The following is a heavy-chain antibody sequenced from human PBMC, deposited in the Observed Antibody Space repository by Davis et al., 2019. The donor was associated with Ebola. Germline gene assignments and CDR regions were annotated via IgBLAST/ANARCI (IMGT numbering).Heavy chain of an antibody. D-gene: IGHD6-6*01. J-gene: IGHJ6*02. CDR3: ARGQLAARPGYYYGMDV. V-gene: IGHV3-21*01. CDR2: ISSSSSYI. CDR1: GFTFSSYA. Sequence: GESLKISCAASGFTFSSYAMSWVRQAPGKGLEWVSSISSSSSYIYYADSVKGRFTISRDNAKNSLYLQMNSLRAEDTAVYYCARGQLAARPGYYYGMDVWGQGTTVTVSS.